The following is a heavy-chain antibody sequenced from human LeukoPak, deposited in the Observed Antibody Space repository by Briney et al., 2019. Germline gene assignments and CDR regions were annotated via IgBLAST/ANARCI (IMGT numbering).Heavy chain of an antibody. CDR1: GFTFSTYE. D-gene: IGHD1-1*01. V-gene: IGHV3-48*03. Sequence: GGSLRLSCATSGFTFSTYEMNWVRQAPGKGLEWISYITSTYAENYADSVRGRFTISRDNVKKSLSLQMNSLRVEDTALYYCASVVPGGRTSDFWGQGTLVTVSS. CDR2: ITSTYAE. J-gene: IGHJ4*02. CDR3: ASVVPGGRTSDF.